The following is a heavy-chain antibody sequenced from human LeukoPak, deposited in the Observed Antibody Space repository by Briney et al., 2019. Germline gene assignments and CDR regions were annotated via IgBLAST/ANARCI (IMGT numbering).Heavy chain of an antibody. D-gene: IGHD3-9*01. CDR1: GYTFTSYG. CDR3: ARSYYDILTGYYNDY. CDR2: ISAYNGNT. J-gene: IGHJ4*02. V-gene: IGHV1-18*01. Sequence: ASVKVSCKASGYTFTSYGISWVRQAPGQGLEWMGWISAYNGNTNYAQKLQGRVTMTTDPSTSTAYMELRSLRSDDTAVYYCARSYYDILTGYYNDYWGQGTLVTVSS.